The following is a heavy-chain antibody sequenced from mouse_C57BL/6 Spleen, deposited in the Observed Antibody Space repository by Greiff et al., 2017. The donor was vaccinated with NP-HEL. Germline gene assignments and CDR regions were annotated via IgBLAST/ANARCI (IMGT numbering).Heavy chain of an antibody. CDR2: ISSGGDYI. CDR1: GFTFSSYA. V-gene: IGHV5-9-1*02. D-gene: IGHD4-1*01. Sequence: EVKLQESGEGLVKPGGSLKLSCAASGFTFSSYAMPWVRQTPEKRLEWVAYISSGGDYIYYADTVKGRFTISRDNARNTLYLQMSSLKSEDTAMYYCTSTNWDTRFAYWGQGTLVTVSA. CDR3: TSTNWDTRFAY. J-gene: IGHJ3*01.